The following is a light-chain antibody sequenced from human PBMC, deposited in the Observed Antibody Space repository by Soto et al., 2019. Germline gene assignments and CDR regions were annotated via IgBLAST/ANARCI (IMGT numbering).Light chain of an antibody. CDR2: SNN. V-gene: IGLV1-44*01. CDR1: SSNIVSNT. J-gene: IGLJ1*01. Sequence: QSVLTQPPSASGTPGQRVTISCSGSSSNIVSNTVNWYQQLPGTAPKLLIYSNNQRPSGVPDRFSGSKSRTSASLALSGLQSEDEADYYCAAWDDSLNGYVFGTGTKLTVL. CDR3: AAWDDSLNGYV.